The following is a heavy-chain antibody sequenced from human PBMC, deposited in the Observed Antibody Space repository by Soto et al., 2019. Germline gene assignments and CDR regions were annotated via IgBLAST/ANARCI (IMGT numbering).Heavy chain of an antibody. CDR1: GGSFSTYN. D-gene: IGHD3-3*01. Sequence: QVHLQQWGAGLLKPSETLSLTCAVYGGSFSTYNWTWIRQPPGKGLEWIGEVNHSGSTNSNPSLKSRVSRSLDTSTNHSPRKLTSGTAADTAVYYCARATATVLRSVERSSIIPNIFDYRGQGTLGTVSA. CDR3: ARATATVLRSVERSSIIPNIFDY. CDR2: VNHSGST. V-gene: IGHV4-34*02. J-gene: IGHJ4*02.